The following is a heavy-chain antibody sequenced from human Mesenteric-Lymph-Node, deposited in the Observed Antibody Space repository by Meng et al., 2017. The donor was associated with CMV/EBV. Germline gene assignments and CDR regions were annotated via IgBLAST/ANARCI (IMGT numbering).Heavy chain of an antibody. Sequence: GESLKISCAASGFTFSSYAMHWVRQAPGKGLEWVAVISYDGSNKYYADSVKGRFTISRDNSKNTLYLQMNSLRAEDTAVYYCTTTYSRHYYGMDVWGQGTTVTVSS. CDR3: TTTYSRHYYGMDV. CDR2: ISYDGSNK. CDR1: GFTFSSYA. J-gene: IGHJ6*02. D-gene: IGHD4-11*01. V-gene: IGHV3-30*04.